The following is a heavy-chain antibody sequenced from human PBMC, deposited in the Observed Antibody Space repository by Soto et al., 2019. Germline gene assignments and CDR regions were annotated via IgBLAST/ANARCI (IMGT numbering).Heavy chain of an antibody. V-gene: IGHV4-34*01. CDR1: GGSFSGYY. CDR3: ARGGVVPAAEAFDI. D-gene: IGHD2-2*01. Sequence: PSETLSLTCAVYGGSFSGYYWSWVRQPPGKGLEWIGEINHSGSTNYNPSLKSRVTISVDTSKNQFSLKLSSVTAADTAVYYCARGGVVPAAEAFDIWGQGTMVTVSS. J-gene: IGHJ3*02. CDR2: INHSGST.